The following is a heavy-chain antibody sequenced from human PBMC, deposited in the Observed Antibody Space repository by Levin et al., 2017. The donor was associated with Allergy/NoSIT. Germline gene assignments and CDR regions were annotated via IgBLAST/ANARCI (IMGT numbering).Heavy chain of an antibody. Sequence: GSLRLSCAVSGGSISSSNWWSWVRQPPGKGLEWIGEIYHSGSTNYNPSLKSRVTISVDKSKNQFSLKLSSVTAADTAVYYCARGKAATDWFDPWGQGTLVTVSS. CDR1: GGSISSSNW. CDR2: IYHSGST. V-gene: IGHV4-4*02. CDR3: ARGKAATDWFDP. D-gene: IGHD2-15*01. J-gene: IGHJ5*02.